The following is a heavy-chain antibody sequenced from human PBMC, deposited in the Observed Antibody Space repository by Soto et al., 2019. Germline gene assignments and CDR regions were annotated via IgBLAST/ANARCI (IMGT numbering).Heavy chain of an antibody. Sequence: SETLSLTCTVSGGSISSYYWSWIRQPPGKGLEWIGYIYYSGSTNYNPSLKSRVTISVDTSKNQFSLKLSSVTAADTAVYYCARVNDFWSGWYYYYMDVWGKGTTVTVSS. J-gene: IGHJ6*03. V-gene: IGHV4-59*01. CDR1: GGSISSYY. D-gene: IGHD3-3*01. CDR3: ARVNDFWSGWYYYYMDV. CDR2: IYYSGST.